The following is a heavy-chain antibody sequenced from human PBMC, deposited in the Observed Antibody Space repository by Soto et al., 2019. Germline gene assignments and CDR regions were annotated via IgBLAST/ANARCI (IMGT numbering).Heavy chain of an antibody. J-gene: IGHJ4*02. CDR1: GGTFSSYA. Sequence: QVQLVQSGAEVKKPGSSVKVSCKASGGTFSSYAIIWVRQAPGQGLDWMGGIIPIFGTENYAQKCQGRVTITADESTSTVYMELSSLRSEDTAMCYCARGESIASFWFDYWGQGTLVTVSS. CDR3: ARGESIASFWFDY. D-gene: IGHD6-6*01. CDR2: IIPIFGTE. V-gene: IGHV1-69*12.